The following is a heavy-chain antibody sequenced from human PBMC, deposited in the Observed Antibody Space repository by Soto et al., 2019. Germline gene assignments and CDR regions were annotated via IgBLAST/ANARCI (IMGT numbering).Heavy chain of an antibody. D-gene: IGHD3-10*01. CDR1: GGSISSYY. J-gene: IGHJ4*02. Sequence: QVQLQESGPGLVKPSETLSLTCTVSGGSISSYYWSWIRQPPGKGLEWIGYIYYSGSTNYNPSLTSRVIIRVDPTRYLLSLRRSPVTAAHMAVYSCARGGNCCGSGRYYSYWGQGTLVTVSS. CDR2: IYYSGST. CDR3: ARGGNCCGSGRYYSY. V-gene: IGHV4-59*01.